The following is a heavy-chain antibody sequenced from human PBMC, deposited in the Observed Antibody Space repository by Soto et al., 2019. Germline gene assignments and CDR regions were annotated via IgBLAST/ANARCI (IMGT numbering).Heavy chain of an antibody. J-gene: IGHJ4*02. Sequence: GGSLRLSCAASGFTFSSYAMHWVRQAPGKGLEWVAAISYDGSNKYYADSVKGRFTISRNNSKNTLYLQMNSRRAEDTAVYYCARDPLAADWGQGTLVTVSS. CDR1: GFTFSSYA. D-gene: IGHD6-13*01. V-gene: IGHV3-30-3*01. CDR2: ISYDGSNK. CDR3: ARDPLAAD.